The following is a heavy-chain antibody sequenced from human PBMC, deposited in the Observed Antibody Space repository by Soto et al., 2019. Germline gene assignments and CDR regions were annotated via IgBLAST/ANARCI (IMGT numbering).Heavy chain of an antibody. CDR3: ARAKRKKYFDY. Sequence: PSETLSLTCAVYGGSFSGYYWSWIRQPPGKGLEWIGEINHSGSTNYNPSLKRRVTISVDTSKNQFSLKLSSVTAADTAVYYCARAKRKKYFDYWGQGTLVTVSS. CDR1: GGSFSGYY. CDR2: INHSGST. V-gene: IGHV4-34*01. J-gene: IGHJ4*02.